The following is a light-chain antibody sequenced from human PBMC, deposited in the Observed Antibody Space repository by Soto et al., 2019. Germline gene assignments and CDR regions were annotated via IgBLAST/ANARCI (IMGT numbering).Light chain of an antibody. CDR1: GSNLGPDYD. Sequence: QSVLTQPPSVLGAPGRGVTISCTGSGSNLGPDYDVHWYKHLPGTAAKLLLLGNSNRPSGVPDRFSGSRSGTSASLTISGLRAEDEGHYYCQSSDGGLHESVFXTGTKVTVL. J-gene: IGLJ1*01. CDR2: GNS. V-gene: IGLV1-40*01. CDR3: QSSDGGLHESV.